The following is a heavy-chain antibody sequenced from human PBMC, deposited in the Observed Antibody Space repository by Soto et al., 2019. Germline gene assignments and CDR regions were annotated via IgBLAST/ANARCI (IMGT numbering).Heavy chain of an antibody. CDR1: GGSFSGFY. D-gene: IGHD2-21*01. J-gene: IGHJ4*02. Sequence: QVQLKQWGAGLLKPSETLSLTCAVFGGSFSGFYWTWIRQPPGKGLEWIGEINHSGSTSYSPSLTGRLSMSVDSSKNQFSLRLTSVTAADTAVYYCARGSELWSLGDWGQGNLVTVSS. CDR2: INHSGST. V-gene: IGHV4-34*02. CDR3: ARGSELWSLGD.